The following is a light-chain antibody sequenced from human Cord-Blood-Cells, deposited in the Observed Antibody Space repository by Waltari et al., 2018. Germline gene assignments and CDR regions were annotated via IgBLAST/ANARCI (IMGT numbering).Light chain of an antibody. CDR1: SSDVGSYNL. Sequence: QSALTQPASVSGSPGQSITISCTGTSSDVGSYNLVSWYQQHPGKAPKLMIDGGSKRPPGVSNRCSGSKSGNTASLTISGLQAEDEADYYCCSYAGSSTYVFGTGTKVTVL. CDR3: CSYAGSSTYV. CDR2: GGS. V-gene: IGLV2-23*01. J-gene: IGLJ1*01.